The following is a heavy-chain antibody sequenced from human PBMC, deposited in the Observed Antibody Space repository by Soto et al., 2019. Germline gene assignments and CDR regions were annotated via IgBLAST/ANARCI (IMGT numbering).Heavy chain of an antibody. D-gene: IGHD3-10*01. J-gene: IGHJ2*01. Sequence: EVQLLESGGGLVQPGGSLRLSCAASGFKFSNSAMTWVRQAPGKGLECVSAISGSGGSTYYADSVKGRFTISRDNSENTLDLQLIIVGAEDTAVYYCTKAAVVSGSSWYFDLWGRGTLVTVSS. CDR3: TKAAVVSGSSWYFDL. CDR1: GFKFSNSA. CDR2: ISGSGGST. V-gene: IGHV3-23*01.